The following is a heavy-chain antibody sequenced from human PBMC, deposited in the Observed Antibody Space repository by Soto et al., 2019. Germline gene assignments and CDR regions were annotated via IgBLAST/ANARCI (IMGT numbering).Heavy chain of an antibody. V-gene: IGHV5-51*01. Sequence: GESLKISCKGSGYSFTSYWIGWVRQMPGKGLEWMGIIYPGDSDTRYSPSFQGQVTISADKSISTAYLQWSSLRASDTAMYYCARLRASGGRKDGMDAWGQGTTVTVSS. J-gene: IGHJ6*02. CDR3: ARLRASGGRKDGMDA. CDR2: IYPGDSDT. D-gene: IGHD1-26*01. CDR1: GYSFTSYW.